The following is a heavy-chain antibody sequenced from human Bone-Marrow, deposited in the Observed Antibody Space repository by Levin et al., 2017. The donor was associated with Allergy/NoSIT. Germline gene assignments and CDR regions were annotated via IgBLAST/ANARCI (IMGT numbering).Heavy chain of an antibody. Sequence: GESLKISCKTSGYTFAGYGISWVRQAPGQGLEWMGWISTYNGKTDYAQTFQGRVTMTTDTSTGTGYMELRSLRSDDTAVYFCARDRGLYFSDTSPHFDYWGPGTLVTVSS. CDR2: ISTYNGKT. J-gene: IGHJ4*02. V-gene: IGHV1-18*01. D-gene: IGHD3-22*01. CDR3: ARDRGLYFSDTSPHFDY. CDR1: GYTFAGYG.